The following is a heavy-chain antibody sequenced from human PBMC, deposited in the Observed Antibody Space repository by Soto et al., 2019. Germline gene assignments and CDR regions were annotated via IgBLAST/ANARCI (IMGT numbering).Heavy chain of an antibody. D-gene: IGHD3-10*01. CDR3: ERERIRFSGVVNTLHFRARVV. Sequence: ASVKVSCEAPGNTITRDHIARVRQALGQEHEWMGWINPNSGGTNYAQKFQGRATMTRDTSTSTAYMELSSLSSDDTAAYYCERERIRFSGVVNTLHFRARVVWG. CDR2: INPNSGGT. V-gene: IGHV1-2*02. J-gene: IGHJ6*01. CDR1: GNTITRDH.